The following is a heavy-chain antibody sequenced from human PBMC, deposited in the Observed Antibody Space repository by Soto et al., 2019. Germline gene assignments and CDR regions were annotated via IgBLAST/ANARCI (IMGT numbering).Heavy chain of an antibody. J-gene: IGHJ6*02. CDR1: GGTFGNSA. V-gene: IGHV1-69*12. Sequence: QVQLVQSGAEVKKPGSSVTVSCKASGGTFGNSAISWVRQAPGQGLEWMGGIIPIVPTPDYAQKFQGRVTITADESTTTAYMELTSLRSEDTAVYFCARDKDRQQLGGNYYYGMDVWGQGTTVTVSS. CDR3: ARDKDRQQLGGNYYYGMDV. D-gene: IGHD3-3*02. CDR2: IIPIVPTP.